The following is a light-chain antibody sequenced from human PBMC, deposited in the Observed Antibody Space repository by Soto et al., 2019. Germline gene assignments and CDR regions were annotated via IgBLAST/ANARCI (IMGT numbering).Light chain of an antibody. Sequence: QSALTQPPSASGSPGQSVTISCTGTSSDVGDYNHVSWYQQHPGKAPKLMIYDVTKRPSGVPDRFSGSKSGNTASLTVSGLQAEDEADYYCSSSAGSNKVFGGGTKVTVL. CDR3: SSSAGSNKV. V-gene: IGLV2-8*01. CDR1: SSDVGDYNH. J-gene: IGLJ2*01. CDR2: DVT.